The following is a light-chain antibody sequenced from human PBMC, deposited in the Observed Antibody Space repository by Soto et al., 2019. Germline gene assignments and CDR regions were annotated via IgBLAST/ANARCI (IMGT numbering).Light chain of an antibody. CDR2: EVS. Sequence: QSALTQPASVSGSPGQSITISCTGTSSDVGGYGYVSWYQHHPGKAPKLMIYEVSNRPSGVSNRFSGSKSGNTASLTISGLQAEDEADYYCCSYTSSNTRVFGGGTKLPVL. J-gene: IGLJ3*02. V-gene: IGLV2-14*01. CDR3: CSYTSSNTRV. CDR1: SSDVGGYGY.